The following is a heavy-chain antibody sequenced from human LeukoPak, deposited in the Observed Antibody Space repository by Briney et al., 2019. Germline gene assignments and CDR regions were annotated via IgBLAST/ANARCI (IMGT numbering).Heavy chain of an antibody. D-gene: IGHD3-16*01. CDR2: IYYSGST. CDR1: GGSISSGDYY. CDR3: ARRVMITFDNWFDP. V-gene: IGHV4-30-4*01. Sequence: PSQTLSLTCAVSGGSISSGDYYWSWIRQPPGKGLEWIGYIYYSGSTYYNPSLKSRVTISVDTSKNQFSLKLSSVTAADTAVYYCARRVMITFDNWFDPWGQGTLVTVSS. J-gene: IGHJ5*02.